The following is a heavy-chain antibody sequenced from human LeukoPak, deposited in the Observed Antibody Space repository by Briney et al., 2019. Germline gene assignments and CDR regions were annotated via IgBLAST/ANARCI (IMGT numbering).Heavy chain of an antibody. J-gene: IGHJ4*02. Sequence: SETLSLTCTVSGGSISSYYWSWIRQPPGKGLEWIGYTYYSGSTNYNPSLMSRVTISVDTSKNQFSLKLSSVTAADTAVYYCARGEVWGSYRFGYWGQGTLVTVSS. D-gene: IGHD3-16*02. CDR2: TYYSGST. CDR1: GGSISSYY. V-gene: IGHV4-59*01. CDR3: ARGEVWGSYRFGY.